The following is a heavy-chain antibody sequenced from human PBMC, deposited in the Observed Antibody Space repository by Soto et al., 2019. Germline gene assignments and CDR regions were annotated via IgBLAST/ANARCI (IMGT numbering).Heavy chain of an antibody. J-gene: IGHJ6*03. V-gene: IGHV4-59*08. CDR3: ARIEYSSSWYYYMDV. D-gene: IGHD6-6*01. Sequence: SETLSLTCTVSGGSISDSYWGWIRQPPGKGLEWIGYIYYSGSTKYNPSLKSRATISVDTSKNQFSLELSSVTAADTAVYYCARIEYSSSWYYYMDVWGKGTTVTVSS. CDR2: IYYSGST. CDR1: GGSISDSY.